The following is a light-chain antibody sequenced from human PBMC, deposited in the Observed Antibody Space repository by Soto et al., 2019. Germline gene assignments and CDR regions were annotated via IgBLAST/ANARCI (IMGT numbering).Light chain of an antibody. CDR1: QSISSY. Sequence: QMTQSPSSLSASVGDRVTITCRASQSISSYLNWYQQKPGKAPKLLIYDASTLQSGDPSRFSGSGSGTDFTLTISSLQPEDFATYYCLQSYITPLTFGGGTKVDIK. CDR2: DAS. V-gene: IGKV1-39*01. CDR3: LQSYITPLT. J-gene: IGKJ4*01.